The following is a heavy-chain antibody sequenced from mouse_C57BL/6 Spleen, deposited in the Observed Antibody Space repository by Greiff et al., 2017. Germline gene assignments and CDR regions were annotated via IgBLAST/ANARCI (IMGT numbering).Heavy chain of an antibody. D-gene: IGHD1-1*01. CDR2: IYPGSGST. CDR3: ASLSTVAYYAMDY. J-gene: IGHJ4*01. CDR1: GYTFTSYW. Sequence: VQLQQSGAELVKPGASVKMSCKASGYTFTSYWITWVKQRPGQGLEWIGDIYPGSGSTNYNEKFKSKATLTVDTSSSTAYMQLSSLTSEDSAVYYCASLSTVAYYAMDYWGQGTSVTVSS. V-gene: IGHV1-55*01.